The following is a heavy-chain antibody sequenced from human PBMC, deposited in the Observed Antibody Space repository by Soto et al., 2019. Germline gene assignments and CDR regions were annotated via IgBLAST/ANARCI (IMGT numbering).Heavy chain of an antibody. CDR1: GFTFSSYG. J-gene: IGHJ3*02. D-gene: IGHD3-3*01. Sequence: AGGSLRLSCAASGFTFSSYGMHWVRQAPGKGLEWVAVISYDGSNKYYADSVKGRFTISRDNSKNTLYLQMNSLRAEDTAVYYCAKGYDFESGWYAFDIWGQGTMVTVSS. CDR3: AKGYDFESGWYAFDI. V-gene: IGHV3-30*18. CDR2: ISYDGSNK.